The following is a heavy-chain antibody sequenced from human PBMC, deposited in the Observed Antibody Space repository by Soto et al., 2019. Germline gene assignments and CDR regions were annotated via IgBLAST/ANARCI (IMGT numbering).Heavy chain of an antibody. CDR1: GFTFSIYS. V-gene: IGHV3-21*01. J-gene: IGHJ4*02. CDR3: ARAKGGSVFDY. D-gene: IGHD6-25*01. CDR2: IGSSGYYI. Sequence: EVQLVESGGGLVKPGGSLRLSCAASGFTFSIYSMDWVRQAPGKGLEWVSSIGSSGYYIYYADSVKGRFTISRDNAKNSLYLQMNSLRGVDAAVYYCARAKGGSVFDYWGQGALVTVSS.